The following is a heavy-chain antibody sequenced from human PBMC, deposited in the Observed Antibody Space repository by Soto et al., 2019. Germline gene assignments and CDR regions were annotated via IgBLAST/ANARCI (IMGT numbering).Heavy chain of an antibody. D-gene: IGHD1-1*01. CDR1: GFTFSSYA. V-gene: IGHV3-30-3*01. CDR2: ISYDGSNK. Sequence: PGGSLRLSCAASGFTFSSYAMHWVRQAPGKGLEWVAVISYDGSNKYYADSVKGRFTISRDNSKNTLYLQMNSLRAEDTAVYYCARDADDNEYYFDYWGQGTLVTVSS. J-gene: IGHJ4*02. CDR3: ARDADDNEYYFDY.